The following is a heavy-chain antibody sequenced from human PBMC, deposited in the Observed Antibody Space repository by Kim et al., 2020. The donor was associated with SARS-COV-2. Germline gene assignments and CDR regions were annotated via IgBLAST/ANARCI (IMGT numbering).Heavy chain of an antibody. CDR2: IIPIFGTA. CDR3: ARDLGSWYTKNAFDI. D-gene: IGHD6-13*01. CDR1: GGTFISYA. J-gene: IGHJ3*02. V-gene: IGHV1-69*13. Sequence: SVKVSCKASGGTFISYAISWVRQAPGQGLEWMGGIIPIFGTANYAQKFQGRVTITADESTSTAYMELSSLRSEDTAVYYCARDLGSWYTKNAFDIWGQGTMVTVSS.